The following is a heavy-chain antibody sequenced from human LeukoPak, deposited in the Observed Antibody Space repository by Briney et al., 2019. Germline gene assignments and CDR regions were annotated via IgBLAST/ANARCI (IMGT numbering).Heavy chain of an antibody. D-gene: IGHD2-15*01. V-gene: IGHV1-69*04. CDR1: GDTFSNYA. CDR3: ATLCSGGFCYVDY. Sequence: SVKVSCKASGDTFSNYAISWVRQAPGQGLEWMGRFVPSVDVANYSPKFRGRVTITADKSTTTVFMELSSLRSEDTAVYYCATLCSGGFCYVDYWGQGILVTVSS. CDR2: FVPSVDVA. J-gene: IGHJ4*02.